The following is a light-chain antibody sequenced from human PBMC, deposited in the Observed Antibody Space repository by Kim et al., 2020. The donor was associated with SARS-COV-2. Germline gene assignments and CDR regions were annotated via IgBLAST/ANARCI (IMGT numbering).Light chain of an antibody. CDR2: GKE. CDR1: SLRSYY. CDR3: NSRDSSGNHPV. V-gene: IGLV3-19*01. Sequence: SSELTQDPAVSVALGQTVRITCQGDSLRSYYASWYQQKPGQAPVLVIYGKENRPSGIPDRFSGSSSGNTASLTITGAQAEDEADYYCNSRDSSGNHPVFGGGTQLTVL. J-gene: IGLJ3*02.